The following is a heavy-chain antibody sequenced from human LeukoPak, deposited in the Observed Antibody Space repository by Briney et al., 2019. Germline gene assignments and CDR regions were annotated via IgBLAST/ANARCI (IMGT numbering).Heavy chain of an antibody. CDR1: GFTFSDYY. CDR2: IKQDGSEK. V-gene: IGHV3-7*03. CDR3: AKDIGVAAAYFDY. D-gene: IGHD6-13*01. J-gene: IGHJ4*02. Sequence: GGSLRLSCAASGFTFSDYYMTWIRQAPGKGLEWVANIKQDGSEKYYVDSVKGRFTISRDNAKNSLYLQMNSLRAEDTALYYCAKDIGVAAAYFDYWGQGTLVTVSS.